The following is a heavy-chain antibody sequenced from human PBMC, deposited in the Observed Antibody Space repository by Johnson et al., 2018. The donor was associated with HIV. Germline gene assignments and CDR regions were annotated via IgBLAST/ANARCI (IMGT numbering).Heavy chain of an antibody. CDR2: INWNGGST. Sequence: EQLVESGGGLVQPGGSLRLSCAASGFTFSSYWMSWVRQAPGKGLEWVSGINWNGGSTGYADSVKGRFNISRDNAKNSLFLQMNSLRAEDTALYYCARRGWELWTTQNAFDIWGQGTMVTVSS. CDR1: GFTFSSYW. V-gene: IGHV3-20*04. D-gene: IGHD1-26*01. J-gene: IGHJ3*02. CDR3: ARRGWELWTTQNAFDI.